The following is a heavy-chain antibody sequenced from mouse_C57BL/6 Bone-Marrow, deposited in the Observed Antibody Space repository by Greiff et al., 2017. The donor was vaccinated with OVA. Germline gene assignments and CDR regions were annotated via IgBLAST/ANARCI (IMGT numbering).Heavy chain of an antibody. CDR1: GYAFSSSW. V-gene: IGHV1-82*01. Sequence: VQLQQSGHELVKPGASVKISCKASGYAFSSSWMNWVKQRPGKGLEWIGRIYPGDGDTNYNGKFKGKATLTADKSSSTAYMQLSSLTSEDSAVYFCARGVMDYWGQGTSVTVSS. CDR3: ARGVMDY. J-gene: IGHJ4*01. CDR2: IYPGDGDT.